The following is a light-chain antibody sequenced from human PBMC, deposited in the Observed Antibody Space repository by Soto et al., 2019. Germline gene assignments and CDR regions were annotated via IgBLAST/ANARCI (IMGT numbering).Light chain of an antibody. V-gene: IGKV3-20*01. Sequence: EIMMTQSPFTLSVSPGERATLSCRASERIYSAYLGWYQQKPGQAPRLLIYGTSSRATGIPDRFSGSGSGTDFTLTISRLEPEDFAVYYCQKYGNSPINFGQGTRLEIK. J-gene: IGKJ5*01. CDR1: ERIYSAY. CDR2: GTS. CDR3: QKYGNSPIN.